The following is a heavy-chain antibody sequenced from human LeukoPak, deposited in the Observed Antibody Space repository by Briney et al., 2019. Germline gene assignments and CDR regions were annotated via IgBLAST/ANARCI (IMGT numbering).Heavy chain of an antibody. D-gene: IGHD5-18*01. CDR3: GRHTQPDTAMVYFDY. J-gene: IGHJ4*02. CDR2: IYPGDSDT. Sequence: GEPLKISCKGSGYSFTSYWIGWVRPMPGQGLEWMGIIYPGDSDTRYSPSFQGQGTISADQSISTAYLQWRSLKASYTVMYYCGRHTQPDTAMVYFDYWGQGSLVTVSS. V-gene: IGHV5-51*01. CDR1: GYSFTSYW.